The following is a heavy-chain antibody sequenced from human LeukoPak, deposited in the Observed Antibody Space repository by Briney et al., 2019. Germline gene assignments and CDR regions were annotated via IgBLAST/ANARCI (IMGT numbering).Heavy chain of an antibody. J-gene: IGHJ4*02. CDR1: GGSISSGDYY. D-gene: IGHD3-22*01. Sequence: SQSLSLTCTVFGGSISSGDYYWSWLRQPPGKGLEWIGYIYYSASTYYNPSLKSRVTISVDTSKNQFSLKLSSVTAADTAVYYCARMQSSGYYYDYWGQGTLVTVSS. CDR2: IYYSAST. V-gene: IGHV4-30-4*01. CDR3: ARMQSSGYYYDY.